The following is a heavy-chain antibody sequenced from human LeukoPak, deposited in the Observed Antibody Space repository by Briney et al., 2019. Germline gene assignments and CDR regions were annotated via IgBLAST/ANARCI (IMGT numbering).Heavy chain of an antibody. CDR3: ARDTGRGYSGYEI. Sequence: SETLSLTCTVSGGSISSSSYYWGWIRQPPEKGLEWIGSIYYSGSTYYNPSLKSRVTISVDTSKNQFSLKLSSVTAADTAVYYCARDTGRGYSGYEIWGQGTMVTVSS. CDR1: GGSISSSSYY. D-gene: IGHD5-12*01. V-gene: IGHV4-39*07. CDR2: IYYSGST. J-gene: IGHJ3*02.